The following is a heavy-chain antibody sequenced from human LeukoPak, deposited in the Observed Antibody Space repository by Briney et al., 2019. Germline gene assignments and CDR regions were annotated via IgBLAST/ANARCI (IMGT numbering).Heavy chain of an antibody. V-gene: IGHV3-23*01. J-gene: IGHJ4*02. Sequence: PGGSLRLSCAASGFTFSSYAMSWVRQAPGKGLEWVSGISGSGGYTYYADSVKGRFTISRDNSKTTLSLRMNSLRAEDTAVYYCAKEYSQLESTSPLDCWRQGTLVTV. CDR1: GFTFSSYA. CDR3: AKEYSQLESTSPLDC. CDR2: ISGSGGYT. D-gene: IGHD3-3*01.